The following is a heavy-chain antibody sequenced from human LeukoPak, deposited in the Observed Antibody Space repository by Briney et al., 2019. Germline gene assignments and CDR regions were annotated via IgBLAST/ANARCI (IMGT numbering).Heavy chain of an antibody. CDR2: IYTSGST. D-gene: IGHD3-22*01. CDR1: GGSISSGSYY. CDR3: TVYYDSREDY. V-gene: IGHV4-61*02. J-gene: IGHJ4*02. Sequence: SETLSLTCTVSGGSISSGSYYWSWIRQPAGKGLEWIGRIYTSGSTNYNPSLKSRVTISVDTSKNQFSLKLSSVTAADTAVYYCTVYYDSREDYWGQGTLVTVSS.